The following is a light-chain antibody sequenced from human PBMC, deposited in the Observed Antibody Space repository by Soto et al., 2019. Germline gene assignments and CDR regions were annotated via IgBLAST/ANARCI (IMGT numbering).Light chain of an antibody. CDR1: QRVFYTSTIKNY. V-gene: IGKV4-1*01. Sequence: LTSPPAPLVVFLAKRPPSTSKSAQRVFYTSTIKNYLAWYQQKPGQPPKLLIYWASTRESGVPDRFSGSGSGTDFTLTISSLQAEDVAVYYCQQYYSTPRTFGQGTKVEIK. J-gene: IGKJ1*01. CDR2: WAS. CDR3: QQYYSTPRT.